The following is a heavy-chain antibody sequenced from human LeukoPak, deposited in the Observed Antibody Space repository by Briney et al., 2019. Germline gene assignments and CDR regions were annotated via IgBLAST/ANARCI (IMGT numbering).Heavy chain of an antibody. J-gene: IGHJ5*02. CDR1: GGSVSSSGYS. V-gene: IGHV4-61*08. Sequence: SETLSLTCTVSGGSVSSSGYSWNWIRQPPGKTLEWIGYTYYSGSTNYNPSLKSRVTPSVDTSKNQFSLKLTSVTAADTAVYYCALRRLTSSQIIEDNWFGPWGQGTLVTVSS. D-gene: IGHD2/OR15-2a*01. CDR3: ALRRLTSSQIIEDNWFGP. CDR2: TYYSGST.